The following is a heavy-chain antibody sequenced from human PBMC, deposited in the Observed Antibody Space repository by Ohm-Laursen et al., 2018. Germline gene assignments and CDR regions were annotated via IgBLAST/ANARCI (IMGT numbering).Heavy chain of an antibody. V-gene: IGHV4-59*01. D-gene: IGHD4-11*01. J-gene: IGHJ5*02. CDR2: IYYSGST. CDR3: ARGVTVTRFDP. CDR1: GRSISSYY. Sequence: GTLSLTCTVSGRSISSYYWSWIRQPPGKGLEWIGYIYYSGSTNYNPSLKSRVTISVDTSKNHFSLKLSSVTAADTAVYYCARGVTVTRFDPWGQGTLVTVSS.